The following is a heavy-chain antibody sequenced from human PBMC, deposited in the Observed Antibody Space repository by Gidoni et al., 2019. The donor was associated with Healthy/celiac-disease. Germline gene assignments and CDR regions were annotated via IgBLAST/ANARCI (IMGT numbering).Heavy chain of an antibody. J-gene: IGHJ1*01. CDR3: ARSCSYCGGDCCHFQH. CDR2: ISSSGSTI. D-gene: IGHD2-21*02. CDR1: GFTFSSYE. V-gene: IGHV3-48*03. Sequence: EVQLVESGGGLVQPGGSLRLSCAASGFTFSSYEMNWVRQAPGKGLEWVSYISSSGSTIYYADSVKGRFTISRDNAKNSLYLQMNSLRAEDTAVYYCARSCSYCGGDCCHFQHWGQGTLVTVSS.